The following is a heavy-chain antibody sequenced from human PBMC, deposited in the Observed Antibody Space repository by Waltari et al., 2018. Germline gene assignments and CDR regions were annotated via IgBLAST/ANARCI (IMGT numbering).Heavy chain of an antibody. Sequence: QVQLVQSGAEVKKPGASVKVSCKASGYTFTGYYMHWVRQAPGQGLEWMGRINPNSGGTNYAQKFQGRVTMTRDTSISTAYMELSRLRSDDTAVYYCARDRGYYDSRIGGWDLWGRGTLVTVSS. CDR1: GYTFTGYY. V-gene: IGHV1-2*06. CDR3: ARDRGYYDSRIGGWDL. D-gene: IGHD3-22*01. J-gene: IGHJ2*01. CDR2: INPNSGGT.